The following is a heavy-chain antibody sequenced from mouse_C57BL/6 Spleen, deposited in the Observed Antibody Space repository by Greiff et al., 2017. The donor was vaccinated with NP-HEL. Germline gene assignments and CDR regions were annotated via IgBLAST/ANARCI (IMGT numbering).Heavy chain of an antibody. CDR3: AREGGSSSYYAMDY. V-gene: IGHV3-6*01. CDR2: ISYDGSN. CDR1: GYSITSGYY. D-gene: IGHD1-1*01. Sequence: EVKLVESGPGLVKPSQSLSLTCSVTGYSITSGYYWNWIRQFPGNKLEWMGYISYDGSNNYNPSLKNRISITRDTSKNQFFLKLNSVTTEDTATYYCAREGGSSSYYAMDYWGQGNSVTVSS. J-gene: IGHJ4*01.